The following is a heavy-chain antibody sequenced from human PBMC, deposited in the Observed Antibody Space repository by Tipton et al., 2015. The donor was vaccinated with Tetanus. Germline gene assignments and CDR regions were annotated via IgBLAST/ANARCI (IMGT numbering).Heavy chain of an antibody. Sequence: SLRLSCAAPGFIFSSYGIHWVRQAPGKGLEWVAVSWYDGTDKYYADSVKGGFTISRENSKNTLYLQMNSLRAEDTAVYYGAREEDCGGGSCFSGGFDNWGQGSQVTVSS. D-gene: IGHD2-15*01. CDR1: GFIFSSYG. CDR3: AREEDCGGGSCFSGGFDN. J-gene: IGHJ4*02. V-gene: IGHV3-33*01. CDR2: SWYDGTDK.